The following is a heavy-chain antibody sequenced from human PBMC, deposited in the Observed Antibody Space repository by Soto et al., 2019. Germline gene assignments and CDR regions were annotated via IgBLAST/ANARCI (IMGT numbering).Heavy chain of an antibody. J-gene: IGHJ6*03. CDR2: ISSSGSTI. CDR3: ARPSNYDILTGYYYYYYYYMDV. V-gene: IGHV3-11*01. Sequence: QVQLVESGGGLVKPGGSLRLSCAASGFTFSDYYMSWIRQAPGKGLEWVSYISSSGSTIYYADSVKGRFTISRDNAKKSLYLQMNSLRAEDTAVYYCARPSNYDILTGYYYYYYYYMDVWGKGTTVTVSS. D-gene: IGHD3-9*01. CDR1: GFTFSDYY.